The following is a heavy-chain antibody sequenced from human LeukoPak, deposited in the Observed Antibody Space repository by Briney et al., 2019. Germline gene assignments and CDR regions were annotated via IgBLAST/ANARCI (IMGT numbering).Heavy chain of an antibody. CDR2: INPNSGGT. CDR3: ARTRVYGDSKGPYFDY. Sequence: ASVKVSCKASGYTFTGYYMHWVRQAPRQGLEWMGWINPNSGGTNYAQKFQGRVTMTRDTSISTAYMELSRLRSDDTAVYYCARTRVYGDSKGPYFDYWGQGTLVTVSS. J-gene: IGHJ4*02. V-gene: IGHV1-2*02. CDR1: GYTFTGYY. D-gene: IGHD4-17*01.